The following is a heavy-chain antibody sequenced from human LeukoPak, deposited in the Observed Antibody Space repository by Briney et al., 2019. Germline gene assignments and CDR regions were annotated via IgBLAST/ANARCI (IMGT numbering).Heavy chain of an antibody. CDR3: ARVPHGETIFGVVLYWFDP. J-gene: IGHJ5*02. Sequence: SETLSLTCTVSSYSISSGCYWGWIRQPPGKGLEWIGSIYYSGNTYYNSSLKSRVTISVDTSKNQFSLKLSSVTAADTAVYYCARVPHGETIFGVVLYWFDPWGQGTLVTVSS. V-gene: IGHV4-38-2*02. CDR1: SYSISSGCY. D-gene: IGHD3-3*01. CDR2: IYYSGNT.